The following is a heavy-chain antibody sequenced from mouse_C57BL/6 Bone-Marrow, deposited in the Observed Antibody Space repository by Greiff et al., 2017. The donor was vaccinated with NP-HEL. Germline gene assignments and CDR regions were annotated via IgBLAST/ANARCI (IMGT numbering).Heavy chain of an antibody. CDR2: IYPGDGDT. D-gene: IGHD1-1*01. V-gene: IGHV1-82*01. Sequence: QVQLQQSGPELVKPGASVKISCKASGYAFSSSWMNWVKQRPGKGLEWIGRIYPGDGDTNYNGKFKGKATLTADKSSSTAYMQLSSLTSEDSAVYFCARDSSDYYYGSSSAWFAYWGQGTLVTVSA. J-gene: IGHJ3*01. CDR3: ARDSSDYYYGSSSAWFAY. CDR1: GYAFSSSW.